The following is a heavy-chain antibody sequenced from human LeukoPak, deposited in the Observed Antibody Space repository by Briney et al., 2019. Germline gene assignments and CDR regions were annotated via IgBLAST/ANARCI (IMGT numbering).Heavy chain of an antibody. Sequence: GGSLRLSCAGSGFIFSNAWMSWVRQTPRKGLEWVGRIKSRTDGETTDYAAPVEGRFTISRDDSKNTLYLQMNSLKTEDTAVYYCTTEIRGIGLFDYWGQGGLVTVSS. CDR2: IKSRTDGETT. J-gene: IGHJ4*02. D-gene: IGHD3-10*01. CDR1: GFIFSNAW. V-gene: IGHV3-15*01. CDR3: TTEIRGIGLFDY.